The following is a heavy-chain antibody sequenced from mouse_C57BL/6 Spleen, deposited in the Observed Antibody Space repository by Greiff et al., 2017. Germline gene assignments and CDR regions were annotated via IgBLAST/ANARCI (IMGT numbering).Heavy chain of an antibody. V-gene: IGHV1-63*01. D-gene: IGHD2-1*01. CDR2: IYPGGGYT. CDR1: GYTFTNYW. J-gene: IGHJ4*01. Sequence: VKLVESGAELVRPGTSVKMSCKASGYTFTNYWIGWAKQRPGHGLEWIGDIYPGGGYTNYNEKFKGKATLTADKSSSTAYMQFSSLTSEDSAIYYCARGGNYYYAMDYWGQGTSVTVSS. CDR3: ARGGNYYYAMDY.